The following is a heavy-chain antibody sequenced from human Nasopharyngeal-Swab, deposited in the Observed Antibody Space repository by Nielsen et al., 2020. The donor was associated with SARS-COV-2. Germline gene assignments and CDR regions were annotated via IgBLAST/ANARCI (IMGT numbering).Heavy chain of an antibody. CDR3: AKDLAVASPWGY. CDR2: ISYDGNNK. V-gene: IGHV3-30-3*01. J-gene: IGHJ4*02. CDR1: GFTFSSYA. Sequence: GESLKISCGASGFTFSSYAMHWVRQAPGKGLEWVAVISYDGNNKYYADSVKGRFTISRDKSKNTLYLQMNSLRAEDTAVYYCAKDLAVASPWGYWGQGTLVTVSS. D-gene: IGHD6-19*01.